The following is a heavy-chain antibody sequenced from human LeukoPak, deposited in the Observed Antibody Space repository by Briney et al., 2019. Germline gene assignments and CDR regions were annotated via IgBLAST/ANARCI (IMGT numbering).Heavy chain of an antibody. J-gene: IGHJ4*02. V-gene: IGHV4-39*01. Sequence: PSETLSLTCTVSGGSISSSSYYWGWLRQPPGKGLEWIGSIYYSGSTYYNPSLKSRVTISVDTSKNQVSLKLSSVTAADTAVYYCASLIVATINVGYWGQGTLVTVSS. CDR3: ASLIVATINVGY. CDR1: GGSISSSSYY. CDR2: IYYSGST. D-gene: IGHD5-12*01.